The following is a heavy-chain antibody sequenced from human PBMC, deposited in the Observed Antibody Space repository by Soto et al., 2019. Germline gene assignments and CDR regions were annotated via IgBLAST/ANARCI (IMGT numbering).Heavy chain of an antibody. J-gene: IGHJ4*02. D-gene: IGHD3-3*01. CDR2: IYYSGST. Sequence: SETLSLTCTVSGGSISSGDCYWSWIRQPPGKGLEWIGYIYYSGSTNYNPSLKSRVTISVDTSKNQFSLKLSSVTAADTAVYYCARGGEGYDFWSGYYGFDYWGQGTLVTVSS. CDR1: GGSISSGDCY. CDR3: ARGGEGYDFWSGYYGFDY. V-gene: IGHV4-61*08.